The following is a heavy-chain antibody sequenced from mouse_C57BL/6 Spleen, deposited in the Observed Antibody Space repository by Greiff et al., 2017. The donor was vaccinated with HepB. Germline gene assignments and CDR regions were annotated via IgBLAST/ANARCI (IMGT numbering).Heavy chain of an antibody. Sequence: VQLQQSGAELVKPGASVKISCKASGYAFSSYWMNWVKQRPGKGLEWIGQIYPGDGDTNYNGKFKGKATLTADKSSSTAYMQLSSLTSEDSAVYICARKEYYGSSDDWGQGTTLTVSS. CDR2: IYPGDGDT. D-gene: IGHD1-1*01. J-gene: IGHJ2*01. CDR1: GYAFSSYW. CDR3: ARKEYYGSSDD. V-gene: IGHV1-80*01.